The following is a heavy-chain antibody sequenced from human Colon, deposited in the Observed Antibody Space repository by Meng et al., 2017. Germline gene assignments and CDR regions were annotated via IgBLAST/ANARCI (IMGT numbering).Heavy chain of an antibody. CDR3: TIVDGY. V-gene: IGHV3-74*01. D-gene: IGHD1-26*01. CDR2: MNDDGSFT. J-gene: IGHJ4*02. Sequence: EVKLVESGGGLVQPCGSLRPSWAVSGFTLSSDWIHWVRQVTGKGLVWVSTMNDDGSFTTYADSVKGRFTISRDNAKNTRYLQMDNLRVEDSAVYYWTIVDGYWGQGTLVTVSS. CDR1: GFTLSSDW.